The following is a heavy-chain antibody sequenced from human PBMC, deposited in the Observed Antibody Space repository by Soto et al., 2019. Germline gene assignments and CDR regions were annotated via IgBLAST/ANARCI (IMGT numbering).Heavy chain of an antibody. CDR1: GYNFTTFW. J-gene: IGHJ4*02. V-gene: IGHV5-51*01. Sequence: GESLKISCKGSGYNFTTFWIGWVRQMPGKGLEWMGIIYPGDSETKYSPDFEGQVTISADRSTNTAYLQWRSLRASDTAMYYCARLGFPGAIYFDSWGLGSLVTVSS. CDR2: IYPGDSET. CDR3: ARLGFPGAIYFDS.